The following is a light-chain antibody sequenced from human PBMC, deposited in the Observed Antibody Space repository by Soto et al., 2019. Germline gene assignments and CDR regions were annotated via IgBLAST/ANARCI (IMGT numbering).Light chain of an antibody. Sequence: QSVLTQPPSASGSPGQSVTISCTGTSSDVGGYNFVSWFQQSPGKAPKLVIYEVNKRPSGVPDRFSGSKSGNTASLTVSGLQAEDEADYYCNSYAGSKNFVVFGGGTQLTVL. CDR3: NSYAGSKNFVV. J-gene: IGLJ2*01. CDR2: EVN. CDR1: SSDVGGYNF. V-gene: IGLV2-8*01.